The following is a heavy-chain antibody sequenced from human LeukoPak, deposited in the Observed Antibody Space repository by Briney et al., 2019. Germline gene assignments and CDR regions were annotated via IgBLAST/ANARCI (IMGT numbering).Heavy chain of an antibody. CDR1: GGSFSGYY. D-gene: IGHD2/OR15-2a*01. CDR2: INHSGST. V-gene: IGHV4-34*01. CDR3: ARVLTRGRAEYDY. J-gene: IGHJ4*02. Sequence: SETLSLTCAVYGGSFSGYYWSWIRQPPGKELEWIGEINHSGSTNYNPSLKSRVTISVDTSKNQFSLKLSSVTAADTAVYYCARVLTRGRAEYDYWGQGTLVTVSS.